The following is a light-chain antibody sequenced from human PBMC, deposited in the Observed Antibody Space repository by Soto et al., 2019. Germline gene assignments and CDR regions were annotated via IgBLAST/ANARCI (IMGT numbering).Light chain of an antibody. CDR3: QQYNSYSRT. V-gene: IGKV1-5*01. CDR1: QSISTW. CDR2: DAS. J-gene: IGKJ1*01. Sequence: DSQMTQSPSALSASVGDRVTMSCRASQSISTWLAWYQQKPGKAPKLLIYDASSLESGVPSRLSGSGSGTEFTLTISSLQPDDFATYYCQQYNSYSRTFGQGTKVDIK.